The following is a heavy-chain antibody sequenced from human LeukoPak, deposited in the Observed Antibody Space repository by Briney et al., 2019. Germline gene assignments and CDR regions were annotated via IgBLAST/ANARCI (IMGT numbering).Heavy chain of an antibody. CDR3: ARMDEASTVGRFYFDF. D-gene: IGHD3-16*01. J-gene: IGHJ4*02. V-gene: IGHV4-61*08. CDR2: ISYSGST. Sequence: SEALSLTCTVSGVSLSGYSGGSLSGYYWSWLRQPPGKGLEYIGYISYSGSTNPNPSLQSRIMISIDTSNNQFSLELSSVTAADTAVYYCARMDEASTVGRFYFDFWGQGTLVTVSS. CDR1: GVSLSGYSGGSLSGYY.